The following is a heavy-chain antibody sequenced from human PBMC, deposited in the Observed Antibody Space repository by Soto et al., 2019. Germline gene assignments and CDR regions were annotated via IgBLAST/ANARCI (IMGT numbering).Heavy chain of an antibody. CDR2: IYYSGST. J-gene: IGHJ6*02. V-gene: IGHV4-31*03. D-gene: IGHD3-9*01. CDR3: ARDRGILTGYSRFYYYYGMDV. CDR1: GGSISSGGYY. Sequence: QVQLQESGPGLVKPSQTLSLTCTVSGGSISSGGYYWSWIRQHPGKGLEWIGYIYYSGSTYYNPSLKSRVTISVDTSKNQFSLKLSSVTAADTAVYYCARDRGILTGYSRFYYYYGMDVWGQGTTVTVSS.